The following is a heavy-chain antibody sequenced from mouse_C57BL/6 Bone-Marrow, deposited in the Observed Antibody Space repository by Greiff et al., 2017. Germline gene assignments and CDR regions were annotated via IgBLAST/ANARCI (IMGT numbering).Heavy chain of an antibody. CDR2: INPSTGGT. J-gene: IGHJ2*01. D-gene: IGHD1-1*01. CDR3: AREWYYGRYYFDY. Sequence: VQLQQSGPELVKPGASVKISCKASGYSFTGYYMNWVKQSPEKSLEWIGEINPSTGGTTYNQKFKAKATLTVDKSSSPAYMQLKSLTSEDSAVYYCAREWYYGRYYFDYWGQGTTLTVSS. CDR1: GYSFTGYY. V-gene: IGHV1-42*01.